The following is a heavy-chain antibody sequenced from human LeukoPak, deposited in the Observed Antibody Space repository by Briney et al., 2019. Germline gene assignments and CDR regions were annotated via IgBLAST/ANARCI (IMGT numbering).Heavy chain of an antibody. J-gene: IGHJ4*02. CDR3: ANYYGSGSYSDY. D-gene: IGHD3-10*01. CDR2: ISGSGGST. Sequence: GGTLRLSCAASGFTFSSYGMSWVRQAPGKGLEWVSAISGSGGSTYYADSVKGRFTISRDNSKNTLYLQMNSLRAEDTAVYYCANYYGSGSYSDYWGQGTLVTVSS. CDR1: GFTFSSYG. V-gene: IGHV3-23*01.